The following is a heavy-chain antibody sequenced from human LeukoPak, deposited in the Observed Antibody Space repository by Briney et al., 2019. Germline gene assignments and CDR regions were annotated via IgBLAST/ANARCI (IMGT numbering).Heavy chain of an antibody. CDR3: ARATAPPFMADY. J-gene: IGHJ4*02. Sequence: GGSLRLSCAASGFTFSSYAMHWVRQAPGKGLEYVSAISSNGGSTYYANSVKGRFTISRDNSKNTLYLQMGSLRAEDMAVYYCARATAPPFMADYWGQGTLVTVSS. CDR2: ISSNGGST. D-gene: IGHD5-18*01. V-gene: IGHV3-64*01. CDR1: GFTFSSYA.